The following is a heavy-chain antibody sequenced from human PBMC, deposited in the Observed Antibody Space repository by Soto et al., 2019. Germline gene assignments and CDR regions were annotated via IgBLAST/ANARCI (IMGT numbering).Heavy chain of an antibody. CDR1: GFTFSSYG. J-gene: IGHJ4*02. CDR2: ISYDGSNK. D-gene: IGHD5-18*01. Sequence: QVQLVESGGGVVQPGRSLRLSCAASGFTFSSYGMHWVRQAPGKGLEWVAVISYDGSNKYYADSVKGRFTISRDNSKNTLYLQMNSLRAEDTAVYYCAKRYSYGYVDYWGQGTLVTVSS. CDR3: AKRYSYGYVDY. V-gene: IGHV3-30*18.